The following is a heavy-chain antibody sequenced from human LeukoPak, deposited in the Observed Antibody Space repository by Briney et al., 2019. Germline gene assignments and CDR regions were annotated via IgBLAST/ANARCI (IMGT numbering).Heavy chain of an antibody. CDR1: GSTVSSNY. D-gene: IGHD2-2*01. CDR2: IYSGGTT. V-gene: IGHV3-53*01. CDR3: ARDGCSSANCHYPYGLNV. Sequence: PGGSLRLSCAASGSTVSSNYMNWVRQAPGKGLEWVSVIYSGGTTYYADSVKGRFTISRDNSKNSLYLQMNSLRAEDTAVYYCARDGCSSANCHYPYGLNVWGQGTTVTVSS. J-gene: IGHJ6*02.